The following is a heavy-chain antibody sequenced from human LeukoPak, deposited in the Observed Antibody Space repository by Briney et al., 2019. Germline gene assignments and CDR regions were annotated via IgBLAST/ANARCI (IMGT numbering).Heavy chain of an antibody. J-gene: IGHJ4*02. CDR1: GFTVSSNY. CDR3: ARDGSFGCSGGSCQSFDY. D-gene: IGHD2-15*01. Sequence: GGSLRLSCAASGFTVSSNYMSWVRQAPGKGLEWVSVIYSGGSTYYADSVKGRFTISRDNSKNTLYLLKNSLRAEDTAVYYCARDGSFGCSGGSCQSFDYWGQGTLVTVSS. CDR2: IYSGGST. V-gene: IGHV3-66*02.